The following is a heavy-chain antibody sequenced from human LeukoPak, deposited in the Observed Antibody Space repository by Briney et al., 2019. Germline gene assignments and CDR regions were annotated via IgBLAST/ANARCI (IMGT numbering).Heavy chain of an antibody. V-gene: IGHV1-24*01. J-gene: IGHJ4*02. CDR2: FDPEDGET. CDR3: ATATPGNYYDSSGYYY. CDR1: GYTLTELS. Sequence: ASVTVSCKVSGYTLTELSMHWVRQAPGKGLEWMGGFDPEDGETIYAQKFQGRVTMTEDTSTDTAYMELSSLRSEDTAVYYCATATPGNYYDSSGYYYWSQGTLVTVSS. D-gene: IGHD3-22*01.